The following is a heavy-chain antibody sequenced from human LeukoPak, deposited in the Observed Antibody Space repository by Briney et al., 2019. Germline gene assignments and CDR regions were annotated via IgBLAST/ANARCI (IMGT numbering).Heavy chain of an antibody. CDR2: IYPRDGST. Sequence: ASVKVSCKASGYTFTSNYIHWVRQAPGQGLEWMGIIYPRDGSTSYAQKFQGRVTVTRDTSTSTVHMELCGLRSEDTAVYYCARDQEGFDYWGEGTLVTVSS. V-gene: IGHV1-46*01. CDR1: GYTFTSNY. CDR3: ARDQEGFDY. J-gene: IGHJ4*02.